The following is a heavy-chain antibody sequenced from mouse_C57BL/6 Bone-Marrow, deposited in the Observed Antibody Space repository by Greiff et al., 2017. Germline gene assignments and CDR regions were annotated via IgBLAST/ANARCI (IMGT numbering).Heavy chain of an antibody. J-gene: IGHJ1*03. V-gene: IGHV1-9*01. CDR1: GYTFTGYW. CDR3: ARGGGLRREDWYSDV. CDR2: ILPGSGST. Sequence: VQLQQSGAELMKPGASVKLSCKATGYTFTGYWIEWVKQRPGHGLEWIGEILPGSGSTNYNEKFKGKATFTADTSSNTAYMQLSSLTTEDSAVYYEARGGGLRREDWYSDVWGKGTTVTVSS. D-gene: IGHD2-4*01.